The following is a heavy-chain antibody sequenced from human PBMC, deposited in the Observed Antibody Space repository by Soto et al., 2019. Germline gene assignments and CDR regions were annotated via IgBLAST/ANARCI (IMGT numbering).Heavy chain of an antibody. V-gene: IGHV5-51*01. CDR1: GYSFTSYW. CDR2: IYPGDSDT. Sequence: GESLKISCKGSGYSFTSYWIGWVRQMPGKGLEWMGIIYPGDSDTRYSPSFQGQVTISADKSISTAYLQWSSLKASDTAMYYCARVVPYYDILTGLDDWGQGTRVTVSS. J-gene: IGHJ4*02. CDR3: ARVVPYYDILTGLDD. D-gene: IGHD3-9*01.